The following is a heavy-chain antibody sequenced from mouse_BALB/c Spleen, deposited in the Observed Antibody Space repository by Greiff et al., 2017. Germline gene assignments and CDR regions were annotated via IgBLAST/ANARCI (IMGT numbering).Heavy chain of an antibody. Sequence: EVKLMESGGGLVKPGGSLKLSCAASGFTFSSFGMNWVRQAPEKGLEWVAYISSGSSTIYYADTVKGRFTISRDNPKNTLFLQMTSLRSEDTAMYYCARSGYGNSFAYWGQGTLVTVSA. D-gene: IGHD2-10*02. V-gene: IGHV5-17*02. CDR1: GFTFSSFG. CDR3: ARSGYGNSFAY. J-gene: IGHJ3*01. CDR2: ISSGSSTI.